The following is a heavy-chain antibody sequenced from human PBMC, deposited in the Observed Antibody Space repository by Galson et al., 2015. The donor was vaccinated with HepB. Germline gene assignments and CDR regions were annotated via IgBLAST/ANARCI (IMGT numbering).Heavy chain of an antibody. D-gene: IGHD3-10*01. CDR3: ARVSWFGEFPREVYGMDV. CDR2: ISAYNGNT. CDR1: GYTFTSYG. J-gene: IGHJ6*02. V-gene: IGHV1-18*04. Sequence: SVKVSCKASGYTFTSYGISWVRQAPGQGLEWMGWISAYNGNTNYAQKLQGRVTMTTDTSTSTAYMELRSLRSDDTAVYYCARVSWFGEFPREVYGMDVWGQGTTVTVSS.